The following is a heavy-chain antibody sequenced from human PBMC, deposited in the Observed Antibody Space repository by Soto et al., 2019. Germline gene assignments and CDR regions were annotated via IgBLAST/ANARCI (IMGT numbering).Heavy chain of an antibody. CDR2: IYYSGTT. V-gene: IGHV4-61*01. Sequence: SETLSLTCTVSGGSVSSSTYYWSWIRQPPGKGLDWIAYIYYSGTTNYNPSLESRVTISLDTSKNQFSLKLTSVTAADTAVYYCARVLHYGMDVWGQGTTVTVSS. D-gene: IGHD1-26*01. CDR1: GGSVSSSTYY. J-gene: IGHJ6*02. CDR3: ARVLHYGMDV.